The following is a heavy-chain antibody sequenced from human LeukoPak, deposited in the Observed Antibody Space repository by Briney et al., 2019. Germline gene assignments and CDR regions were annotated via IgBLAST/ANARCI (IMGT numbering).Heavy chain of an antibody. CDR3: ARDGEAHLYYDILTGYWDYFDY. CDR2: INPSGGST. V-gene: IGHV1-46*01. D-gene: IGHD3-9*01. Sequence: GASVKVSCKASGYTFTYYYMHWVRQAPGQGLEWMGIINPSGGSTSYAQKFQGRVTMTRDTSTSTVYMELSSLRSEDTAVYYCARDGEAHLYYDILTGYWDYFDYWGQGTLVTVSS. CDR1: GYTFTYYY. J-gene: IGHJ4*02.